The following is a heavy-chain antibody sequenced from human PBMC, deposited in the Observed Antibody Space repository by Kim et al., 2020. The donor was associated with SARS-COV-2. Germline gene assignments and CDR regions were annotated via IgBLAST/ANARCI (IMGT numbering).Heavy chain of an antibody. V-gene: IGHV4-34*01. CDR2: INHSGST. J-gene: IGHJ4*02. Sequence: SETLSLTCAVYGGSFSGYYWSWIRQPPGKGLEWIGEINHSGSTNYNPSLKSRVTISVDTSKNQFSLKLSSVTAADTAVYYCARGRTQWLVRRYFDYWGQGTLVTVSS. CDR1: GGSFSGYY. CDR3: ARGRTQWLVRRYFDY. D-gene: IGHD6-19*01.